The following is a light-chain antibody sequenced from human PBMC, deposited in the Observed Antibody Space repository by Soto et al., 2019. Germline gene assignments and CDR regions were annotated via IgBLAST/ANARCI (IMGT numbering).Light chain of an antibody. J-gene: IGLJ1*01. CDR1: SSDVGKYDR. Sequence: QSALTQPPSVSGSPGQSVTISCTGTSSDVGKYDRVSWYQQFPGTAPKLIIYEVTNRPSGVPARFSGSKSGNTASLTISGLQAEDEADYYCSSYINTRRYVFGTGTKVTVL. V-gene: IGLV2-18*02. CDR2: EVT. CDR3: SSYINTRRYV.